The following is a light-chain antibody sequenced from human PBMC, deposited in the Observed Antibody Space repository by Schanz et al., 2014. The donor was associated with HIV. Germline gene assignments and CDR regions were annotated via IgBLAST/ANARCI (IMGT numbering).Light chain of an antibody. V-gene: IGLV2-11*01. CDR3: SSYTSSSTLHVV. CDR2: DVT. CDR1: SSDVGSYNY. J-gene: IGLJ2*01. Sequence: QSALTQPRSVSGSPGQSVTISCTGTSSDVGSYNYVSWYQQRPGKAPKLMIYDVTKRPSGVPDRFSGFKSGDTASLTISGLQAEDEAEYFCSSYTSSSTLHVVFGGGTKLTVL.